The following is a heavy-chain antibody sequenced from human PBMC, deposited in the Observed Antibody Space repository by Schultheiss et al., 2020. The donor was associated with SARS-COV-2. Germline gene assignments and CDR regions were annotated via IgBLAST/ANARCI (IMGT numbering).Heavy chain of an antibody. CDR3: AREGMGYDFWRGYSNDAFDM. D-gene: IGHD3-3*01. CDR1: GFTFSSYG. CDR2: IDGSSDRT. Sequence: GGSLRLSCAASGFTFSSYGMSWVRQAPGKGLEWVSTIDGSSDRTYYTDSVKGRFTISRDISKNTLYLQMNSLRAEDTAVYYCAREGMGYDFWRGYSNDAFDMWGQGTMVTVSS. J-gene: IGHJ3*02. V-gene: IGHV3-23*01.